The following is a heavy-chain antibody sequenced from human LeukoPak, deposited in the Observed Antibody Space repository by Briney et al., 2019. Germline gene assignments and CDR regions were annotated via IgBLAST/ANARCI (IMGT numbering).Heavy chain of an antibody. CDR2: INPNSGGT. CDR1: RYTFTGYY. CDR3: ARTGIVGATLYYYGMDV. D-gene: IGHD1-26*01. J-gene: IGHJ6*02. V-gene: IGHV1-2*02. Sequence: ASVKVSCKASRYTFTGYYMHWVRQAPGQGLEWMGWINPNSGGTNYAQRFQGRVTMTRDTSISTAYMELSRLRSDDTAVYYCARTGIVGATLYYYGMDVWGQGTTVTVSS.